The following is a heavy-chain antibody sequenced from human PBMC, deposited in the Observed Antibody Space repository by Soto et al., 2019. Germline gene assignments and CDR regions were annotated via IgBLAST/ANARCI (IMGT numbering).Heavy chain of an antibody. CDR3: ARVEGSNYYYYYLDV. J-gene: IGHJ6*03. CDR2: ISSSSSTI. Sequence: GGSLRLSCAASGFTFSSYSMNWVRQAPGKGLEWVSYISSSSSTIYYADSVKGRFTISRDNAKNSLYMQMNSLRDEDTAVYYFARVEGSNYYYYYLDVWGKVTTVTISS. CDR1: GFTFSSYS. V-gene: IGHV3-48*02.